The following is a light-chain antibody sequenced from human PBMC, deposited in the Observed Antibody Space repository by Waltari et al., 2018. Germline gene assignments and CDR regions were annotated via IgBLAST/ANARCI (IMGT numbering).Light chain of an antibody. CDR3: KQSTQWPRT. Sequence: VVMTQSPLSLTVTLGQPASISCRSRPGLIPSDGNTYLNWFQQRPGQSPRRLIYKVFNRESGVPDRFSGSGSGTDFTLKISRVEAEDVGFYYCKQSTQWPRTFGQGTKVQNK. CDR2: KVF. V-gene: IGKV2-30*02. J-gene: IGKJ1*01. CDR1: PGLIPSDGNTY.